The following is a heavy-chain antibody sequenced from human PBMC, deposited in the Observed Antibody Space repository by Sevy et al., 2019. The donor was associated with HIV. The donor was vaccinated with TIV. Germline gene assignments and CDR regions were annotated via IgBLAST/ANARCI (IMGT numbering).Heavy chain of an antibody. Sequence: GGSLRLSCAASGFTFSSYSMNWVRQAPGKGLEWVSSISSSSSYIYYADSVKGRFTISRDNAKNSLYLQMNSLRAEDTAVYYCARGNIEAAGTHWGQGTLVTVSS. CDR2: ISSSSSYI. J-gene: IGHJ4*02. V-gene: IGHV3-21*01. CDR1: GFTFSSYS. CDR3: ARGNIEAAGTH. D-gene: IGHD6-13*01.